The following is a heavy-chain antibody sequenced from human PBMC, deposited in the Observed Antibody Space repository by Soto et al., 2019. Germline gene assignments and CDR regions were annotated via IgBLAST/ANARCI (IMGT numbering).Heavy chain of an antibody. D-gene: IGHD3-3*01. CDR3: ATDRPLPEVPFRVAYAVDG. CDR1: GYAVTEVS. V-gene: IGHV1-24*01. J-gene: IGHJ6*02. CDR2: FDPADGER. Sequence: QVNLVPSGDEVKKPGASVKVSCKVSGYAVTEVSMHWVRQRPGKGPEWLGGFDPADGERSYSQNFQGRCRMTEDTSTVTAFMEMSSLTFADTAIYFWATDRPLPEVPFRVAYAVDGWCQGTTVIVSS.